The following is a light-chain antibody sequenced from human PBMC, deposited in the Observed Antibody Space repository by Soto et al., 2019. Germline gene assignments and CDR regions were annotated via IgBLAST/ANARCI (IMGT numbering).Light chain of an antibody. J-gene: IGKJ1*01. Sequence: VMTPAPASLSVAQRNTVTFSCRANQTITSNLAWYQQKPGQAPSLLIYGTSTRATGIPARFSGSGSGTEFTLTISSLQSEDFAVYYCQQYNNWPGTFGQGT. V-gene: IGKV3-15*01. CDR3: QQYNNWPGT. CDR2: GTS. CDR1: QTITSN.